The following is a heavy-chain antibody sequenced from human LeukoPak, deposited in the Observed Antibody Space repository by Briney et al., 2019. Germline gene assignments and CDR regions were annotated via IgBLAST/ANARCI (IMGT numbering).Heavy chain of an antibody. CDR2: IYYSGST. CDR1: GGSISSYY. J-gene: IGHJ4*02. Sequence: PSETLSLTCTVSGGSISSYYWSWIRQPPGKGLEWIGYIYYSGSTNYNPSLKSRVTISVDTSKNQFSLKLSSVTAADTAVYYCARVGMVRGVPYYFDYWGQGTLVTVSS. D-gene: IGHD3-10*01. V-gene: IGHV4-59*08. CDR3: ARVGMVRGVPYYFDY.